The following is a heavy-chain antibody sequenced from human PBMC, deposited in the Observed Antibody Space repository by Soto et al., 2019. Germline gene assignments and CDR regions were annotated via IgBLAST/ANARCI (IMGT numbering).Heavy chain of an antibody. CDR2: ISGSGGST. D-gene: IGHD6-19*01. CDR3: AKDPFRVSSGESYYFDY. V-gene: IGHV3-23*01. J-gene: IGHJ4*02. Sequence: PGGSLRLSCAASVFTFSSYALSWVRQAPGKGLEWVSAISGSGGSTYYADSVKGRFTISRDNSKNTLYLQMNSLRAEDTAVYYCAKDPFRVSSGESYYFDYWGQGTLVTVSS. CDR1: VFTFSSYA.